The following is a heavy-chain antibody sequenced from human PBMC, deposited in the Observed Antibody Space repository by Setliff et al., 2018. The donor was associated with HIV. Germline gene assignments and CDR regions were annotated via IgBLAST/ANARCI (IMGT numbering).Heavy chain of an antibody. CDR1: GYTFSGHY. V-gene: IGHV1-2*02. Sequence: GASVKVSCKASGYTFSGHYMHWVRQAPGQGLEWMGWINPNSGGTNYAQKFQGRVTMTTDTSTSTAYMELRSLRSDDTAVYYCARSGPQTTWYFDRSGYSHNYWGQGTLVTVSS. CDR2: INPNSGGT. CDR3: ARSGPQTTWYFDRSGYSHNY. D-gene: IGHD3-22*01. J-gene: IGHJ4*02.